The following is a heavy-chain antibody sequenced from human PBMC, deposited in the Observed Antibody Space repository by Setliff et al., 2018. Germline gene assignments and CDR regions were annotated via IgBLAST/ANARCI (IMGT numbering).Heavy chain of an antibody. CDR2: ISGYTGNT. CDR3: ARINFYVSSGYYYAPDF. CDR1: GYTFTDYG. J-gene: IGHJ4*02. Sequence: ASVKVSCKASGYTFTDYGITWVRQAPGQGLEWMGWISGYTGNTNYAHKLQGRVTVTTDTSATTAYMELKNLRSDGTAVYYCARINFYVSSGYYYAPDFWGQGTLVTVS. D-gene: IGHD3-22*01. V-gene: IGHV1-18*01.